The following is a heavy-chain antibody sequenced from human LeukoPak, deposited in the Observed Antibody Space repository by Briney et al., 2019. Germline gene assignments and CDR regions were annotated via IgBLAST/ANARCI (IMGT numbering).Heavy chain of an antibody. Sequence: GASVKVSCKASGYTFTGYYMHWVRQAPGQGLEWMGWINPNSGGTNYAQKFQGWVTMTRDTSISTAYMELSRLRSDDTAVYYCARLSGSHYMSLDYWGQGTLVTVSS. CDR3: ARLSGSHYMSLDY. J-gene: IGHJ4*02. CDR2: INPNSGGT. CDR1: GYTFTGYY. V-gene: IGHV1-2*04. D-gene: IGHD1-26*01.